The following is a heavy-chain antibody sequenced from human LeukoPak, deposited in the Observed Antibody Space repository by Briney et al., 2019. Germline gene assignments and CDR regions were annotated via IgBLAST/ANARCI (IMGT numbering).Heavy chain of an antibody. V-gene: IGHV1-2*02. CDR3: ANTYALGNYYKGGFDP. CDR2: INPNSDGT. J-gene: IGHJ5*02. CDR1: GYTFIDYY. Sequence: ASVKVSCKASGYTFIDYYMHWVRQAPGQGLEWMGWINPNSDGTNYAQNFQGRVTMTRGTSIRTVYMELSRLRSDDTAVYYCANTYALGNYYKGGFDPWGQGTLVTVSS. D-gene: IGHD3-10*01.